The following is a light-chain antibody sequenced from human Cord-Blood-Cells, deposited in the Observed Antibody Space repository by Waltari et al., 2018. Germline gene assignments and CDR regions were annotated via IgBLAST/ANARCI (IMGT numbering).Light chain of an antibody. Sequence: DIQMTQSPSSLSASVGARVTITCRASQSISSYLNWYQQKPGKAPKLLIYAAASVQSGVPSSVSGSGSGTDFTLTISSLQPEDFATYYCQQSYSTPYTFGQGTKLEIK. V-gene: IGKV1-39*01. CDR1: QSISSY. CDR2: AAA. CDR3: QQSYSTPYT. J-gene: IGKJ2*01.